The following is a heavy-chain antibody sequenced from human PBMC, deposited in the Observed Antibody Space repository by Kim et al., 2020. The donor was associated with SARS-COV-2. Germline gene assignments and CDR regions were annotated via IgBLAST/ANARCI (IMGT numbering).Heavy chain of an antibody. J-gene: IGHJ6*02. D-gene: IGHD6-25*01. V-gene: IGHV3-48*03. CDR3: AREPPINGAAPVPVDYYGMDV. CDR2: ISSSGSTI. Sequence: GGSLRLSCAASGFTFSSYEMNWVRQAPGKGLEWVSYISSSGSTIYYADSVKGRFTISRDNAKNSLYLQMNSLRAEDTAVYYCAREPPINGAAPVPVDYYGMDVWGQGTTVTVSS. CDR1: GFTFSSYE.